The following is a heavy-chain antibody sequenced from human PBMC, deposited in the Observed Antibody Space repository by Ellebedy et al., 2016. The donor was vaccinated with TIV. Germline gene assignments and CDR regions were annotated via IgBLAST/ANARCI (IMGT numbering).Heavy chain of an antibody. J-gene: IGHJ4*02. V-gene: IGHV3-66*01. CDR1: GFPVSSNY. CDR2: IYSGGST. Sequence: PGGSLRLSCAASGFPVSSNYMTWVRQAPGKGLEWVSIIYSGGSTYYADSVKDRFTISRDNSKNTLYLQMSSLRAEDTAIYYCARTKYLDYWGQGTLVTVSS. CDR3: ARTKYLDY.